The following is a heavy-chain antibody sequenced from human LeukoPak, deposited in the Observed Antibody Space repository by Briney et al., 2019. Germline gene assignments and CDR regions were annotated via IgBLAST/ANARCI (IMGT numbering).Heavy chain of an antibody. D-gene: IGHD3-10*01. CDR2: IYYSGST. Sequence: PSETLSLTCTVSGGSMSSYYWSWIRQPPGKGLEWIGYIYYSGSTNYNPSLKSRVTISVDTSKNQFSLKLSSVTAADTAVYYCARATMVRGVALDYWGQGTLVTVSS. CDR1: GGSMSSYY. CDR3: ARATMVRGVALDY. V-gene: IGHV4-59*01. J-gene: IGHJ4*02.